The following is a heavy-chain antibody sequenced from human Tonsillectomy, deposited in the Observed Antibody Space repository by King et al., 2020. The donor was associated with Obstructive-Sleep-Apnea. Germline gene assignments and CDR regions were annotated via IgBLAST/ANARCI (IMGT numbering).Heavy chain of an antibody. D-gene: IGHD3-22*01. Sequence: QLVQSGAEVKKPGESLKISCKGSGYSFTTYWIVWVRQMPGKGLEWMGIIYHGDSDTRYSPSFQGQVNITADKSISTAYLHWSSLKASDTAMYYCARRSNSSGHFDYWGQGTLATVSS. V-gene: IGHV5-51*01. CDR2: IYHGDSDT. CDR1: GYSFTTYW. CDR3: ARRSNSSGHFDY. J-gene: IGHJ4*02.